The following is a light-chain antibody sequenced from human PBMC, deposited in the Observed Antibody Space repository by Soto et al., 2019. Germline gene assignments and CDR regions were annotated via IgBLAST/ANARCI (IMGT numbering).Light chain of an antibody. V-gene: IGKV3-15*01. CDR2: GAS. Sequence: EIVLTQSPATLSVSPGERVSLSCRASQSVDINLAWYQQKPGQAPRLLIYGASTRATDMPGRFSGRGSGAEFTLTISSLQSEDFEVYYCQQYRNWHRTLGQGTKVDI. CDR3: QQYRNWHRT. CDR1: QSVDIN. J-gene: IGKJ1*01.